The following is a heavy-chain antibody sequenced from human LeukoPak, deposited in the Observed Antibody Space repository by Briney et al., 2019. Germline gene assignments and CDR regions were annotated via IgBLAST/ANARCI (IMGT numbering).Heavy chain of an antibody. J-gene: IGHJ4*02. V-gene: IGHV3-7*02. D-gene: IGHD1-26*01. CDR2: IKQDGNEK. Sequence: GGSLRLSCAASGFTFSSCRMTWVRQAPGKGLEWVANIKQDGNEKYYVDSVKGRFSISRDNAKNSVYLQMNSLRAEDTAVYYCARLMGERSLFDYWGQGVLVTVSS. CDR1: GFTFSSCR. CDR3: ARLMGERSLFDY.